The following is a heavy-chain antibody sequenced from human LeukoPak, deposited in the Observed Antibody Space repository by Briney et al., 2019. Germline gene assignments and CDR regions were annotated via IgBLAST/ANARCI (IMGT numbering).Heavy chain of an antibody. CDR3: AKRLYLEELPGSFFDH. Sequence: GGSLILSCAASGFTFDNYAMSWVRQVPAKGLEGVLAVSAGGITHYGDSVRGRFTVSRDNSRNTLYLEMDNLRVEDTAVYYCAKRLYLEELPGSFFDHWGQGTLVTVSS. D-gene: IGHD1/OR15-1a*01. V-gene: IGHV3-23*01. CDR1: GFTFDNYA. CDR2: VSAGGIT. J-gene: IGHJ4*02.